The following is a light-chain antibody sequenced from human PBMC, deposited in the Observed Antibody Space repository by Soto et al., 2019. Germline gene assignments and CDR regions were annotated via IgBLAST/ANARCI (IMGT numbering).Light chain of an antibody. Sequence: QSVLTQPPSVSAAPGQKVTISCSGSSSNIGNNYVSWYQQVPGTAPKLLIYDNNKRPSGIPDRFSGSKSGTSATLGITGPQTGDEADYYCGTWDSSLSVWVFGGGTQLTVL. J-gene: IGLJ3*02. V-gene: IGLV1-51*01. CDR1: SSNIGNNY. CDR3: GTWDSSLSVWV. CDR2: DNN.